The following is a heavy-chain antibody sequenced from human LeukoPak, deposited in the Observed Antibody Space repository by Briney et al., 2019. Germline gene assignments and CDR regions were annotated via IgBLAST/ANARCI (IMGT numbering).Heavy chain of an antibody. D-gene: IGHD2-15*01. Sequence: SETLSLTCAVSGGSIRSGGYSWSWIRQAPGKKLEWIGYIYYSGSTYYNPSLKSRVTISVDTSKNQFSLKLSSVTAADTAVYYCARAAGDIVVVVAATHWFDPWGQGTLVTVSS. CDR3: ARAAGDIVVVVAATHWFDP. CDR1: GGSIRSGGYS. V-gene: IGHV4-30-4*07. CDR2: IYYSGST. J-gene: IGHJ5*02.